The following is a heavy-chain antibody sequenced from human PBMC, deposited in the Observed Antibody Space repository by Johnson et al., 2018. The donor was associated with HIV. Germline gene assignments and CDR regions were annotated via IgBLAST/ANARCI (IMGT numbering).Heavy chain of an antibody. CDR1: GFTLHDYD. J-gene: IGHJ3*02. D-gene: IGHD3-10*01. CDR3: ARDLLSSHLYAFDI. Sequence: VQLVESGGGVVRPGGSLRLSCAASGFTLHDYDMSWVRQAPGKGLEWVSGFYRNGGSTGDAASVKGRFTISRDNAKNSLYLQMNSLTVEDSALYYCARDLLSSHLYAFDIWGQGTMVTVSS. V-gene: IGHV3-20*04. CDR2: FYRNGGST.